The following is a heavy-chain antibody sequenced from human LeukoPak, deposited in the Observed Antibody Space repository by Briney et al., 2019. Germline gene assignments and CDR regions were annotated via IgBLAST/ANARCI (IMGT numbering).Heavy chain of an antibody. J-gene: IGHJ4*02. CDR3: ARAVTGDGALAFDY. D-gene: IGHD7-27*01. CDR2: IYYSGST. Sequence: PSETLSLTCTVSGDSISNYFWSWIRQPPGKGLEWIGYIYYSGSTKYNPSLKSRVTISVDTSKNQFSLRLSSVTAADTAVYYCARAVTGDGALAFDYWGQGTLVTVSS. CDR1: GDSISNYF. V-gene: IGHV4-59*01.